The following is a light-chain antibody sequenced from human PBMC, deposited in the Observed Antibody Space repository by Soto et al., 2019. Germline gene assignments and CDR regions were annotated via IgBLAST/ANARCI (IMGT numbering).Light chain of an antibody. CDR2: EVS. J-gene: IGLJ1*01. CDR3: TSYSATSPYV. Sequence: QSALTQPASVSGSPGQSITISCTGTSSDVGSYNYVSWYQHNPGKAPKLMIYEVSNRPSGVSNRFSGSKSGNTASLTISGLQAEDEADYYCTSYSATSPYVFGPGTKLTVL. CDR1: SSDVGSYNY. V-gene: IGLV2-14*01.